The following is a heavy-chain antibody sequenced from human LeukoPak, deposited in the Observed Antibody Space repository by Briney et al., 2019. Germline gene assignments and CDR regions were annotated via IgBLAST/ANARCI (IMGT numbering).Heavy chain of an antibody. J-gene: IGHJ4*02. Sequence: GGSLTLSCAASGFTFSSYEMNWVRQAPGKGLEWVSYISSSGSTIYYADSVKGRFTISRDNAKNSLYLQMNSLRAEDTAVYYCARGGDYSIRSFDYWGQGTLVTVSS. CDR2: ISSSGSTI. V-gene: IGHV3-48*03. CDR1: GFTFSSYE. CDR3: ARGGDYSIRSFDY. D-gene: IGHD4-17*01.